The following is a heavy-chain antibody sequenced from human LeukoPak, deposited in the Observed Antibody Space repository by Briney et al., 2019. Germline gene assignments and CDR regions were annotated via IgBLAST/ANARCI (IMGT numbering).Heavy chain of an antibody. Sequence: ETLSLTCAVYGGSFSGYYWCWIRQPPGKGLEWMGEINNSGSTNYTPSLKSRVPISVETSKNQFSLKLSSVTAGDTAVYYCARTRGGVHDYWGQGTLVTVSS. CDR2: INNSGST. D-gene: IGHD3-16*01. V-gene: IGHV4-34*01. CDR3: ARTRGGVHDY. CDR1: GGSFSGYY. J-gene: IGHJ4*02.